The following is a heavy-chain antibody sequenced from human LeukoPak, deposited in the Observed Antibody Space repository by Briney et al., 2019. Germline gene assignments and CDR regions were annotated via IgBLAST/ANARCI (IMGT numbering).Heavy chain of an antibody. Sequence: ASVKVSCKASGYTFTGYYMHWVRQAPGQGLEWMGWINPNSGGTNYAQKFQGRVTMTRDTSISTAYMELSRLRSDDTAVYYCARDKYGSGSYSGSAFDYWGQGTLVTVSS. CDR2: INPNSGGT. CDR3: ARDKYGSGSYSGSAFDY. CDR1: GYTFTGYY. V-gene: IGHV1-2*02. D-gene: IGHD3-10*01. J-gene: IGHJ4*02.